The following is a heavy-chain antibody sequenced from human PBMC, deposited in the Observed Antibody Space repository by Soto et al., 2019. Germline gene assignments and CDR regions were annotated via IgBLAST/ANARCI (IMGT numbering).Heavy chain of an antibody. Sequence: SVKVSCKASGGTFSSYAISWVRQAPGQGLEWMGGIIPIFGTANYAQKFQGRVTITADESTSTAYMELSSLRSEDTAVYYCACGGSGPTRSKYYYYGRDVGGQGTTVTVSS. D-gene: IGHD6-19*01. CDR2: IIPIFGTA. CDR1: GGTFSSYA. V-gene: IGHV1-69*13. J-gene: IGHJ6*02. CDR3: ACGGSGPTRSKYYYYGRDV.